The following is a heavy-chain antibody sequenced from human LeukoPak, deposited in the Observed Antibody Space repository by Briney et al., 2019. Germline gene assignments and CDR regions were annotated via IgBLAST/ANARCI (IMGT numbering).Heavy chain of an antibody. V-gene: IGHV4-59*03. CDR1: GDSISDHY. J-gene: IGHJ5*02. CDR2: LHSTGFT. D-gene: IGHD1-26*01. Sequence: SGTLSLTCTVSGDSISDHYWRWIRQPPGRGLEWIGCLHSTGFTYSDPSFKSRVTISVDTSKNQFSLTLTSVTPADTAVYYCAAEGDSVGSPIDPWGQGILVTVSS. CDR3: AAEGDSVGSPIDP.